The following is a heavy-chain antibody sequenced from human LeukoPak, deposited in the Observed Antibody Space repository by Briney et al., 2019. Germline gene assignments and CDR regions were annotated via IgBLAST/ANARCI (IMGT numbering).Heavy chain of an antibody. V-gene: IGHV7-4-1*02. CDR1: GYTFTTYA. CDR2: INTNTGNP. D-gene: IGHD6-13*01. J-gene: IGHJ5*02. CDR3: ARTRVSIAAAGKFDP. Sequence: GASVKVSCKASGYTFTTYAMNWVRQAPGQGLEWMGWINTNTGNPTYAQGFTGRFVFSLDTSVSTAYLQISSLKAEDTAVYYCARTRVSIAAAGKFDPWGQGTLVTVSS.